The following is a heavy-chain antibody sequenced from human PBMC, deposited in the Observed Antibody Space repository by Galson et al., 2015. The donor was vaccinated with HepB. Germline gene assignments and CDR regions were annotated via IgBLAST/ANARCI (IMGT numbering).Heavy chain of an antibody. CDR3: ARTPQYGPGGYSNDWFDP. D-gene: IGHD3-10*01. CDR2: INTKTANP. J-gene: IGHJ5*02. V-gene: IGHV7-4-1*02. Sequence: SVKVSCKASGYTFTDYTINWVRQAPGQGLEWLGWINTKTANPTYAQSFTGRVVFSLDTSINTSFIQFSSLKAEDTAIYHCARTPQYGPGGYSNDWFDPWGQGTLVTVSS. CDR1: GYTFTDYT.